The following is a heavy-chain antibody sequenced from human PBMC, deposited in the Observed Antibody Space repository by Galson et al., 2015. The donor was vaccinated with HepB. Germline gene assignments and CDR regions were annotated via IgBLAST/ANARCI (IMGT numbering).Heavy chain of an antibody. V-gene: IGHV1-2*06. CDR1: GYTFTALS. CDR2: IKSNSDDT. CDR3: ARGTDF. J-gene: IGHJ4*02. Sequence: SVKVSCKASGYTFTALSMHWVRQAPGQGLEWMGRIKSNSDDTKVAQRFQGRLSLTRDTSISTAYMELNRLTSDDTAVYYCARGTDFWGQGTLVTVSS.